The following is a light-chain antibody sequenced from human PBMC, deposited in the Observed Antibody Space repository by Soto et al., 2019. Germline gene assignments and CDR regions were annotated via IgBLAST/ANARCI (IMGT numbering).Light chain of an antibody. CDR2: EVS. V-gene: IGLV2-8*01. CDR3: RSHAGNNMGV. J-gene: IGLJ3*02. Sequence: QSALTQPPAASGSPGQSVTISCTGTSSDVGGYKYVSWYQQHPGKAPNLLIYEVSQRPSGVPDRFSGSKSGNTATLTVSGLQAEDEAEYFCRSHAGNNMGVFGGGTKLTVL. CDR1: SSDVGGYKY.